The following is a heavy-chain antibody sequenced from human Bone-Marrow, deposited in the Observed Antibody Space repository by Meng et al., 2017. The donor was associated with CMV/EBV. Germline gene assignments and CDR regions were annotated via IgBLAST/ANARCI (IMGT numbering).Heavy chain of an antibody. Sequence: GGSLRLSCEASGATVSSSYMSWVRQAPGRGLEWVSVIYSSGKIYYADSVKGRFTISRDNSKNTLHLQMDSLSAGDTARYYCVGGSVYFDSWGQGTLVTVSS. V-gene: IGHV3-53*01. J-gene: IGHJ4*02. CDR3: VGGSVYFDS. CDR1: GATVSSSY. CDR2: IYSSGKI. D-gene: IGHD5/OR15-5a*01.